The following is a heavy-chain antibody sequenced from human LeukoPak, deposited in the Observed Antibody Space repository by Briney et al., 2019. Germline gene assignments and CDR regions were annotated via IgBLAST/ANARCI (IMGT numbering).Heavy chain of an antibody. CDR1: GASISSYY. CDR2: IYYSGST. CDR3: ARTAKYYYGSETYYFFDY. Sequence: SETLSLTCTVSGASISSYYWSWIRQPPGKGLEWIGYIYYSGSTTYNSSLKSRVTISVDTSKNQFSLKLSSVTPADTAVYYCARTAKYYYGSETYYFFDYWGQGTLVTVSS. D-gene: IGHD3-10*01. V-gene: IGHV4-59*01. J-gene: IGHJ4*02.